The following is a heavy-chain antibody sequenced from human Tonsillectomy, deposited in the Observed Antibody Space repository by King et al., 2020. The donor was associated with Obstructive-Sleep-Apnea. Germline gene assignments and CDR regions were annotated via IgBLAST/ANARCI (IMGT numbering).Heavy chain of an antibody. J-gene: IGHJ6*02. CDR1: GFTFSGSA. D-gene: IGHD3-16*01. V-gene: IGHV3-73*01. CDR2: IRSKANSYAT. Sequence: DVQLVQSGGGLVQPGGSLKLSCAASGFTFSGSAMHWVRQASGKGLEWVGRIRSKANSYATAYAASVKGRFTISRDDSKNTAYLQMNSLKTEDTAVYYCTRXXLXAXXWGLSXXXYGLDXWGQGTTVTVXS. CDR3: TRXXLXAXXWGLSXXXYGLDX.